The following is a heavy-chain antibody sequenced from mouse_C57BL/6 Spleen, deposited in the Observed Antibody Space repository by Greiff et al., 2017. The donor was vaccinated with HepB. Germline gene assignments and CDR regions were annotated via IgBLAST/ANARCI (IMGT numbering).Heavy chain of an antibody. Sequence: VQLQQSGPELVKPGASVKISCKASGYAFSSSWMNWVKQRPGKGLEWIGRIYPGDGDTNYNGKFKGKATLTADKSSSTAYMQLSSLTSEDSAVYCCARSGWPGYYAMDYWGQGTSVTVSS. CDR3: ARSGWPGYYAMDY. CDR2: IYPGDGDT. V-gene: IGHV1-82*01. D-gene: IGHD2-3*01. J-gene: IGHJ4*01. CDR1: GYAFSSSW.